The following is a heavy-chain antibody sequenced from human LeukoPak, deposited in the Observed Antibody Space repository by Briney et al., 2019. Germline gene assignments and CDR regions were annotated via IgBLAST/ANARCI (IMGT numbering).Heavy chain of an antibody. J-gene: IGHJ3*02. CDR2: INHSGST. V-gene: IGHV4-34*01. CDR3: ARASRKRYYDSSGYPVAFDI. D-gene: IGHD3-22*01. Sequence: SETLSLTCAVYGGSFSGYYWSWIRQPPGKGLEWIGEINHSGSTNYNPSLKSRVTISVDTSKNQFSLKLSSVTAADTAVYYCARASRKRYYDSSGYPVAFDIWGQGTMVTVSS. CDR1: GGSFSGYY.